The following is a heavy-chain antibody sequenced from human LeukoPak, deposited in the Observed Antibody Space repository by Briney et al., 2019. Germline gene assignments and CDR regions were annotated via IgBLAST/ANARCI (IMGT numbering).Heavy chain of an antibody. D-gene: IGHD3-9*01. J-gene: IGHJ4*02. V-gene: IGHV1-69*05. CDR1: GGTFSSYA. CDR2: IIPIFSTA. Sequence: GASVKVSCKASGGTFSSYAISWVRQAPGQGLEWMGGIIPIFSTANYAQKFQGRVTITTDESTSTAYMELSSLRSEDTAVYYCAKRDDILTGYYNAAYFDYWGQGTLVTVSS. CDR3: AKRDDILTGYYNAAYFDY.